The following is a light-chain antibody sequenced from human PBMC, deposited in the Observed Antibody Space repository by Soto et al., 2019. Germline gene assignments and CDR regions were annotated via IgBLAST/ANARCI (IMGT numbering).Light chain of an antibody. Sequence: QSVLTQPPSASGTPGQRVTISCSGSSSNIGSNTVNWYQQLPGTAPKLLIYSNNARPSGVPDRFSGSKSGTSASLAISGLQSEDEDDYYCAACHDSLTRYVFGTGTKITVL. J-gene: IGLJ1*01. V-gene: IGLV1-44*01. CDR2: SNN. CDR3: AACHDSLTRYV. CDR1: SSNIGSNT.